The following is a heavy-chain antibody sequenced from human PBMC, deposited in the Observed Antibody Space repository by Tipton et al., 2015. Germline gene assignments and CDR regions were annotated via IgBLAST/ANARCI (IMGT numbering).Heavy chain of an antibody. CDR3: AREVWYNDSTGYDY. CDR2: IHHGGST. Sequence: TLSLTCDVSGVSVTSGSYYWSWIRQSPGKGLEWIGEIHHGGSTNYNPSLKSRVTMSVDTSKNQFSLHLSSVTAADTAVYYCAREVWYNDSTGYDYWGQGTLVTVSS. J-gene: IGHJ4*02. CDR1: GVSVTSGSYY. V-gene: IGHV4-30-2*06. D-gene: IGHD3-22*01.